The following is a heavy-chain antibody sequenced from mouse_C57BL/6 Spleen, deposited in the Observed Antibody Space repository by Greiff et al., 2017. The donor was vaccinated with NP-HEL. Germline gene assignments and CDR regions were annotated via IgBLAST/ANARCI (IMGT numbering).Heavy chain of an antibody. Sequence: VQLQQPGAELVKPGASVKLSCKASGYTFTSYWMHWVKRRPGRGLEWIGRIDPNSGGTKYNEKFKSKATLTVDKPSSTAYMQLSSLTSEDSAVYDCARWGGYDYDGWYFDVWGTGTTVTVSS. V-gene: IGHV1-72*01. D-gene: IGHD2-4*01. J-gene: IGHJ1*03. CDR3: ARWGGYDYDGWYFDV. CDR1: GYTFTSYW. CDR2: IDPNSGGT.